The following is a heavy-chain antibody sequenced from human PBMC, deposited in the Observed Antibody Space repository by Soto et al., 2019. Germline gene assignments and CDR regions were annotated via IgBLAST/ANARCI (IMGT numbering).Heavy chain of an antibody. CDR3: ARGRPRPY. Sequence: GGSLRLSCAASGFTFSSYWMSWVRQAPGKGLEWVANINQDGSEKFYVDSVKGRFTISRDNTKNSLYLQMDSLRAEDTAVYYCARGRPRPYWGQGTLVTVSS. D-gene: IGHD6-6*01. CDR1: GFTFSSYW. CDR2: INQDGSEK. V-gene: IGHV3-7*01. J-gene: IGHJ4*02.